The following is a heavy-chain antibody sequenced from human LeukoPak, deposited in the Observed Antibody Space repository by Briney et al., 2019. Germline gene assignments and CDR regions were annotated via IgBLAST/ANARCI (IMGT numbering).Heavy chain of an antibody. CDR3: ASLRYDFWSGYYTN. V-gene: IGHV4-30-2*01. CDR1: GGSISSGGYY. Sequence: SETLSLTCTVSGGSISSGGYYWSWIRQPPGKGLEWIGYIYHSGSTYYNPSLKSRVTISVDRSKNQFSLKLSSVTAADTAVYYCASLRYDFWSGYYTNWGQGTLVTVSS. J-gene: IGHJ4*02. CDR2: IYHSGST. D-gene: IGHD3-3*01.